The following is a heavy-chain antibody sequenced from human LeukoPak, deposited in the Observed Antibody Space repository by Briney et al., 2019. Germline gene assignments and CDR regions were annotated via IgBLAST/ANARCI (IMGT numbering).Heavy chain of an antibody. CDR2: INPNSGGT. CDR1: GYTFTGYY. CDR3: ARDRSVAAPQDWFDP. V-gene: IGHV1-2*02. Sequence: ASVKVSCMASGYTFTGYYMHWVRQAPGQGLEWMGWINPNSGGTNYAQKFQGRVTMTRDTSISTAYMELSRLRSDDTAVYYCARDRSVAAPQDWFDPWGQGTLVTVSS. J-gene: IGHJ5*02. D-gene: IGHD6-13*01.